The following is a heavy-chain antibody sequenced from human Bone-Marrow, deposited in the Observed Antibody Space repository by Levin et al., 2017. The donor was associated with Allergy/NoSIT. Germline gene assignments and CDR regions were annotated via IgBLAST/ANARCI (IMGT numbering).Heavy chain of an antibody. CDR1: AGSISSSSYY. CDR3: ARRGTTGTSYLDY. CDR2: IYFTGST. D-gene: IGHD1-1*01. V-gene: IGHV4-39*01. Sequence: PSETLSLTCTVSAGSISSSSYYWAWIRQSPGKGLGWIGDIYFTGSTFYSPSLKRRVAISIDTSKNQFSLKLSSVTAADTAVYYCARRGTTGTSYLDYWGRGTLVTVSP. J-gene: IGHJ4*02.